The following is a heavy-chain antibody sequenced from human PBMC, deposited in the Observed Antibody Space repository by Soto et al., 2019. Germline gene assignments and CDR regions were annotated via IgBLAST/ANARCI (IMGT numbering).Heavy chain of an antibody. V-gene: IGHV4-30-2*01. CDR3: ARGTIFGVGYGMDV. J-gene: IGHJ6*02. CDR2: IYHSGST. D-gene: IGHD3-3*01. Sequence: PSDTLSVTCAVSGGSSSSGGYTWNWIRQPPGKGLEWLGYIYHSGSTYYSPSLQSRVTISVDLSKNQFSLKLSSVTAADTAVYYCARGTIFGVGYGMDVWGQGTTVTVSS. CDR1: GGSSSSGGYT.